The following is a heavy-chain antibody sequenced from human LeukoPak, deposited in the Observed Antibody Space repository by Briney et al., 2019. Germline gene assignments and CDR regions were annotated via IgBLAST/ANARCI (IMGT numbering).Heavy chain of an antibody. J-gene: IGHJ4*02. CDR3: AKRGSYRVPDY. CDR1: GFTFSGYG. CDR2: ISDRGDNK. V-gene: IGHV3-23*01. Sequence: PGGSLRLACAASGFTFSGYGMHWVRQAPGKGLEWVSAISDRGDNKQYADSVKGRFTISRDNSKNTLYLQMNSLRAEDTAVYYCAKRGSYRVPDYWGQGTLVTVSS. D-gene: IGHD3-16*02.